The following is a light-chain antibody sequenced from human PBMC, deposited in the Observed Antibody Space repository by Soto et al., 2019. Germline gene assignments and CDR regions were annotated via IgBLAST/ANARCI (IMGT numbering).Light chain of an antibody. V-gene: IGLV1-40*01. Sequence: QAVVTQAPSVSGAPGQRVTISCTGSSSNIGAGYDVHWYQQLPGTAPKLLIYGNSNRPSRVPDRFSGSKSGTSASLAITGLQAEDEADYYCQSYDSSLSGWVFGGGTKLIVL. J-gene: IGLJ3*02. CDR1: SSNIGAGYD. CDR3: QSYDSSLSGWV. CDR2: GNS.